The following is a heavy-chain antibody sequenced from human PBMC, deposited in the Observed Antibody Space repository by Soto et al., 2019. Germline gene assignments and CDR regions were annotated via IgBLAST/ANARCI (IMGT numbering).Heavy chain of an antibody. CDR1: GGSISSGNYY. V-gene: IGHV4-31*03. D-gene: IGHD3-3*01. Sequence: QVQLQESGPGLVKPSQTLSLTCTVSGGSISSGNYYWGWVRQHPGKGLEWIGYIYHSGKTYYNPSLQSGLTISVDTANNHFSLKLTSVTAADTAVYFCARALWSGFIDYWGQGNLVTVSS. CDR2: IYHSGKT. CDR3: ARALWSGFIDY. J-gene: IGHJ4*02.